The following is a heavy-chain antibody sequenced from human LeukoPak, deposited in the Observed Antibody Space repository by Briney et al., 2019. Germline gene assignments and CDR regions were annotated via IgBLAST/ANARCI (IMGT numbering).Heavy chain of an antibody. Sequence: ASVKVSCKASGYTFTTYDINWVRQATGQGLEWMGWMNPNSGNAGYAQKFQGRVTMTRNTSISTAYMELSSLRSEDTAVYYCARGPNKSDGGNSGSAWFDPWGQGTLVTVSS. V-gene: IGHV1-8*01. CDR3: ARGPNKSDGGNSGSAWFDP. CDR1: GYTFTTYD. J-gene: IGHJ5*02. D-gene: IGHD4-23*01. CDR2: MNPNSGNA.